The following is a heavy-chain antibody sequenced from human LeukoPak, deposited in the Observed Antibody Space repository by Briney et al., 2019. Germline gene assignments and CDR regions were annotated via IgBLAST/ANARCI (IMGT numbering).Heavy chain of an antibody. Sequence: GGSLRLSCAAYGFSFSSYAMSWARQAPGKGLEWVSGISDSGGSTYYADSVKGRFFISRDKSKHTLHLQMNSLRAEDTAVYYCAKVLSVYGDFDYWGQGTLVTVSS. D-gene: IGHD5/OR15-5a*01. V-gene: IGHV3-23*01. J-gene: IGHJ4*02. CDR3: AKVLSVYGDFDY. CDR1: GFSFSSYA. CDR2: ISDSGGST.